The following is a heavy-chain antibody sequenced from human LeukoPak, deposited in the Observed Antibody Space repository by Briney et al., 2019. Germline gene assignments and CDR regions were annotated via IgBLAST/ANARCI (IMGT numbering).Heavy chain of an antibody. Sequence: AGGSLRLPCAASGFTFSSYAMSWVRQAPGKGLEWVSAISGSGGSTYYADSVKGRFTISRDNSKNTLYLQMNSLRAEDTAVYYCAKDEHVGTAGRDAVDYWGQGTLVTVSS. CDR3: AKDEHVGTAGRDAVDY. J-gene: IGHJ4*02. CDR1: GFTFSSYA. V-gene: IGHV3-23*01. D-gene: IGHD2-21*01. CDR2: ISGSGGST.